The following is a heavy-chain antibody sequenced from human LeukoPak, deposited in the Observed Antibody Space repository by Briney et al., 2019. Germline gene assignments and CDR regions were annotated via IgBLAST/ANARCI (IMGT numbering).Heavy chain of an antibody. V-gene: IGHV3-53*01. J-gene: IGHJ4*02. CDR3: ARMGIAVAGTRGDFDY. D-gene: IGHD6-19*01. CDR2: IYSGGST. CDR1: GFTVSSNY. Sequence: GGSLRLSCAASGFTVSSNYMSWVRQAPGKGLEWVSVIYSGGSTYYADSVKGRFTISRDNSKNTLYLQMNSLRAEDTAVYYCARMGIAVAGTRGDFDYWGQGTLVTVSS.